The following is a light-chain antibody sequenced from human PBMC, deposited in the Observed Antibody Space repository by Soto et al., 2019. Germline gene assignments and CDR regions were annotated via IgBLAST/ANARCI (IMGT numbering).Light chain of an antibody. CDR2: GAF. CDR1: PSVTNY. V-gene: IGKV3-11*01. CDR3: QQRNIWPPVT. J-gene: IGKJ5*01. Sequence: EIVITQSPATLSVSPGERATRSCGASPSVTNYLAWYQQKPGQAPRLLIYGAFNRATGIPARFSGSGSGKDFTLTISSLEPEDFAVYSCQQRNIWPPVTFGQGTRLETK.